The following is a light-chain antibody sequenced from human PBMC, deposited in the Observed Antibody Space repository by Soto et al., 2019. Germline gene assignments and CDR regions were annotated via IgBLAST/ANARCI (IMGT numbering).Light chain of an antibody. J-gene: IGLJ2*01. CDR2: EVS. CDR3: VAWDDSLNGHVA. CDR1: SSDVGGYNY. V-gene: IGLV2-14*01. Sequence: QSVLTQPASVSGSPGQSITISCTGSSSDVGGYNYVSWYQQHPGKAPKLMIYEVSNRPSGISNRFSGSKSGNTASLTLSGLQAEDEADYYCVAWDDSLNGHVAFGGGTKLTVL.